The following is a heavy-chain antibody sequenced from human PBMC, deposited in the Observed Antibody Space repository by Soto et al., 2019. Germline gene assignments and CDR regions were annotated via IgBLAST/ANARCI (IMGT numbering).Heavy chain of an antibody. CDR1: GGSISSFAYY. D-gene: IGHD3-10*01. V-gene: IGHV4-39*01. J-gene: IGHJ5*02. Sequence: QLQLQESGPGLVRPSETLSLTCTVSGGSISSFAYYWGWIRQPPGKGLEWIGTVYYNENTYYNPSLKSLVTISVDTAKNQFSLNLRSVTAADTAIYFCARRERYYGSPGWFDPWGQGTLVTVSS. CDR2: VYYNENT. CDR3: ARRERYYGSPGWFDP.